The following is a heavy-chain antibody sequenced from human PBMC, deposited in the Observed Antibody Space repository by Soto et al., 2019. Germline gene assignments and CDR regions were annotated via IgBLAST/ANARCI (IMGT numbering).Heavy chain of an antibody. V-gene: IGHV4-59*01. CDR2: IYYSGST. Sequence: SETLSLTCTGAGASISIYYWSWIRQPPGKGLEWIGYIYYSGSTNYNPSLKSRVTISVDTSKNQFSLKLSSVTAADTAVYYCAAGSILRNFDYWGQG. J-gene: IGHJ4*02. CDR3: AAGSILRNFDY. D-gene: IGHD1-26*01. CDR1: GASISIYY.